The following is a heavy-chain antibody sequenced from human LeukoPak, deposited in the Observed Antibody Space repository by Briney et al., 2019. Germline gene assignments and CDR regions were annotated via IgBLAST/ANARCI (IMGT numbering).Heavy chain of an antibody. CDR1: GYTFTSYY. CDR3: ARASYYDSSGYSLYYFDY. D-gene: IGHD3-22*01. Sequence: ASVKVSCKASGYTFTSYYMHWVRQAPGQGLEWMGIINPSGGSTSYAQKFQGRVTMTRDTSTSTVYMELSSLRSEDTAVYYCARASYYDSSGYSLYYFDYWGQGTLVTVSS. J-gene: IGHJ4*02. V-gene: IGHV1-46*01. CDR2: INPSGGST.